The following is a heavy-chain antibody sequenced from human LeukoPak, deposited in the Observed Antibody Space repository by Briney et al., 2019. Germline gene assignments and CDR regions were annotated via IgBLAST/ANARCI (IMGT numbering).Heavy chain of an antibody. CDR2: INPSGGST. Sequence: GASVKVSCEASGYTFTSYYMHWVRQAPGQGLEWMGIINPSGGSTSYAQKFQGRVTMTRDTSTSTVYMELSSLRSEDTAVYYCARLTTGTIGDYWGQGTLVTVSS. CDR3: ARLTTGTIGDY. D-gene: IGHD1-1*01. CDR1: GYTFTSYY. V-gene: IGHV1-46*01. J-gene: IGHJ4*02.